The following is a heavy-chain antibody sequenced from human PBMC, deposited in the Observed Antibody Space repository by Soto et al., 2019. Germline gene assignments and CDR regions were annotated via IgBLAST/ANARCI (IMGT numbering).Heavy chain of an antibody. J-gene: IGHJ2*01. CDR2: IYHSGST. V-gene: IGHV4-30-2*01. D-gene: IGHD4-17*01. Sequence: KTSETLSLTCAVSGGSISSGGYSWSWIRQPPGKGLEWIGYIYHSGSTYYNPSLKSRVTISVDRSKNQFSLKLSSVTAADTAVYYCARGGRLRDWYFDLWGRGTLVTVSS. CDR1: GGSISSGGYS. CDR3: ARGGRLRDWYFDL.